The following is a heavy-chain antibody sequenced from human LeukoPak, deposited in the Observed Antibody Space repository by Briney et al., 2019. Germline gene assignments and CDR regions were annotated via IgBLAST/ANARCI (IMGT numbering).Heavy chain of an antibody. Sequence: GGSLRLSCAASGFTFSSDAMSCGCQGPGKGLKRVSAISGSGSSTYYADSVKGRFTISRDNTKNTLYLQMNSLRAEDTAVYYCAKDRIVVSYYFDYWGQGTLVTVSS. CDR3: AKDRIVVSYYFDY. CDR2: ISGSGSST. CDR1: GFTFSSDA. D-gene: IGHD3-22*01. J-gene: IGHJ4*02. V-gene: IGHV3-23*01.